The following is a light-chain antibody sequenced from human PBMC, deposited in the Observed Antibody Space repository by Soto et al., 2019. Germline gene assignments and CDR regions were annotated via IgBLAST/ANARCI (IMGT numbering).Light chain of an antibody. CDR3: QQYYSSPLT. J-gene: IGKJ4*01. CDR1: QSLSSSY. CDR2: GTS. V-gene: IGKV3-20*01. Sequence: EIVLTQSPGTLSLSPGERATLSCRASQSLSSSYLAWYQQKPGQAPRLLIYGTSIRATGIPDRFSGSGSGTEFTLTISSLQAEDVAVYYCQQYYSSPLTFGGGTKVDIK.